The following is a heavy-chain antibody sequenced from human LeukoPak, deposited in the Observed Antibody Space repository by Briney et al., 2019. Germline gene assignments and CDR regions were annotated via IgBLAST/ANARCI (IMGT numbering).Heavy chain of an antibody. V-gene: IGHV1-69*02. CDR1: GYTFTGYY. D-gene: IGHD3-9*01. J-gene: IGHJ4*02. Sequence: SVKVSCKASGYTFTGYYMHWVRQAPGQGLEWMGRIIPILGIANYAQKFQGRVTITADKSTSTAYMELSSLRSEDTAVYYCAGHILTGYPIDYWGQGTLVTVSS. CDR2: IIPILGIA. CDR3: AGHILTGYPIDY.